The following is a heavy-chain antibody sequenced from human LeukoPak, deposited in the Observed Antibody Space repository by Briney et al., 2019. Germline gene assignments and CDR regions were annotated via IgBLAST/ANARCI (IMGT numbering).Heavy chain of an antibody. J-gene: IGHJ4*02. CDR2: ISWNSGNI. CDR3: AKMSGSNSGWYDY. CDR1: GFTFDDYA. D-gene: IGHD6-19*01. Sequence: GRSLRLSCAASGFTFDDYAMHWVRQAPGKGLEWVSGISWNSGNIGYADSVKGRFTISRDNAKSSLYLQMNSLRAEDTALYYCAKMSGSNSGWYDYWGQGTLVTVSS. V-gene: IGHV3-9*01.